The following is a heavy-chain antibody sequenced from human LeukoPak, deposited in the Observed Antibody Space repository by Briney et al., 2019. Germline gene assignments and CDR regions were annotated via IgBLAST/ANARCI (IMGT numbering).Heavy chain of an antibody. Sequence: SETLSLTCTVSGDSISPYYWSWIRQPPGKGLEWIGYIYYSGSTNYNPSLKSRVTISVDTSKNLFSLKLSSVTAADTAVYYCARGGGYYKNFDYWGRGTLVTVSS. V-gene: IGHV4-59*01. CDR1: GDSISPYY. J-gene: IGHJ4*02. CDR3: ARGGGYYKNFDY. CDR2: IYYSGST. D-gene: IGHD2-21*02.